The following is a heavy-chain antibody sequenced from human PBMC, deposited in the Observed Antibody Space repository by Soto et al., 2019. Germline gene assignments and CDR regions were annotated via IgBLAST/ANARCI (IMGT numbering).Heavy chain of an antibody. Sequence: QVQLVQSGAEVKKPGSSVKVTCKASGGTFSSNAISWVRQAPGQGLEWMGGIIPLFGTAHYAQKIQGRVTITADESTSTAAMELCSLKSEDTAVYDCATGCRGYSSAPRFDFEFWGQRTLVTVSS. CDR2: IIPLFGTA. CDR3: ATGCRGYSSAPRFDFEF. CDR1: GGTFSSNA. J-gene: IGHJ4*02. D-gene: IGHD5-18*01. V-gene: IGHV1-69*12.